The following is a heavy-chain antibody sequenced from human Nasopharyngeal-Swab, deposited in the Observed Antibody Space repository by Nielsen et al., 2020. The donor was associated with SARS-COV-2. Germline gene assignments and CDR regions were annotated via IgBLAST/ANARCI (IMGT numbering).Heavy chain of an antibody. CDR2: IRNKVDGGTA. CDR1: GFDVTSNH. V-gene: IGHV3-22*01. CDR3: SGPTVVGY. Sequence: GESLKISCVASGFDVTSNHMSWVRQAPGKGLERVGFIRNKVDGGTAEYAASVKGRFIISRDDSRSIAFLQMSSLKAEDTGVYYCSGPTVVGYWGQGTLVTVSS. J-gene: IGHJ4*02. D-gene: IGHD4-23*01.